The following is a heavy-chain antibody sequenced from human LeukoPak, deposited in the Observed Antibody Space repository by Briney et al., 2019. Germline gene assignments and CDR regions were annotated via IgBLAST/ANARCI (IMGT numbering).Heavy chain of an antibody. CDR1: GGSVGSAGYY. CDR3: ARTQSQSGSYRYYFGY. D-gene: IGHD1-26*01. CDR2: IYYIRNT. Sequence: PSETLSLTCTVSGGSVGSAGYYCSWIRQPPGGGLECIGYIYYIRNTNYNPTLKSRVTMSLDPSKNQFSLKLNSVTAADTALYYCARTQSQSGSYRYYFGYWGQGTLVTVSS. V-gene: IGHV4-61*08. J-gene: IGHJ4*02.